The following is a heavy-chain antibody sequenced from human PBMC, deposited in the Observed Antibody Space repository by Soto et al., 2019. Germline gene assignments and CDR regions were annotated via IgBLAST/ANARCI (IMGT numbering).Heavy chain of an antibody. D-gene: IGHD6-19*01. Sequence: QVQLVESGGGVVQPGRSLRLSCAASGFTFSSYAMHWVRQAPGKGLEWVADISYDGSNKYYADSVKGRLTTSRDNSKNTLYLQMNSLRAEDTAVYYCARILAQWLVFDYWGQGTLVTVSS. CDR1: GFTFSSYA. CDR2: ISYDGSNK. V-gene: IGHV3-30-3*01. CDR3: ARILAQWLVFDY. J-gene: IGHJ4*02.